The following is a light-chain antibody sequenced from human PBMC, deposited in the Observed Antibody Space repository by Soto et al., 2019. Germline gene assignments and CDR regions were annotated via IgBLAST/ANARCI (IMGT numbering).Light chain of an antibody. V-gene: IGKV1-12*01. J-gene: IGKJ1*01. CDR1: QDIISW. Sequence: DVQMTQSPSSVSASVGDRVTITCRASQDIISWLVWYQQKPGKAPKLLISSASSLQSGVPSRFSGSGSGTDFTLTISSLQHEDFATYYCQQARYFPLAFGQGTKVEIK. CDR2: SAS. CDR3: QQARYFPLA.